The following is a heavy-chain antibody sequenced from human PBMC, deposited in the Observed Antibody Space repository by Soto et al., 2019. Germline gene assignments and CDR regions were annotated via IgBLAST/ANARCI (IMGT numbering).Heavy chain of an antibody. CDR1: NGSVSSGTYS. CDR2: IYYSGTT. Sequence: SETLSLTCTVSNGSVSSGTYSWSWVRQPPGKGLEWIGYIYYSGTTYYTPSLKSRLTMSMDRANDHYSLNLTSVTAADTAVYFCARGHYYYGMDVWGQGITVTVSS. J-gene: IGHJ6*02. V-gene: IGHV4-30-2*01. CDR3: ARGHYYYGMDV.